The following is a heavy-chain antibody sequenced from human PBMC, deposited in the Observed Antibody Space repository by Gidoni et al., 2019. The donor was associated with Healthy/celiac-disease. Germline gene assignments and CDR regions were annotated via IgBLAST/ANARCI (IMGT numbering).Heavy chain of an antibody. J-gene: IGHJ6*02. CDR1: GFTFGDYA. CDR3: TREQGYCSGGSCYQYYGMDV. D-gene: IGHD2-15*01. CDR2: IRSKAYGGTT. V-gene: IGHV3-49*04. Sequence: EVQLVESGGGLVQPGRSLRLSCTASGFTFGDYAMSWVRQAPGKGLEWVGFIRSKAYGGTTEYAASVKGRFTISRDDSKSIAYLQMNSLKTEDTAVYYCTREQGYCSGGSCYQYYGMDVWGQGTTVTVSS.